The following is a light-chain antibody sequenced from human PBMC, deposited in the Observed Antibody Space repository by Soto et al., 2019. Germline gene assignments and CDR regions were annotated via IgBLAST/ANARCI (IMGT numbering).Light chain of an antibody. CDR2: NNN. CDR3: AAWDDSLKGPV. V-gene: IGLV1-44*01. CDR1: SSNIGSNT. J-gene: IGLJ3*02. Sequence: QSVLTQPPSASGTPGQRGTISCSGSSSNIGSNTVNWYQQLPGTAPKLLIYNNNQRPSGVPDRFSGSKSGTSASLAISGLQSEYEADYYCAAWDDSLKGPVFGGGTKLTVL.